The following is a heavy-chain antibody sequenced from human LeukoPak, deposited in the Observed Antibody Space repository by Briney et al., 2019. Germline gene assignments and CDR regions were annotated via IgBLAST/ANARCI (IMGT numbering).Heavy chain of an antibody. D-gene: IGHD3-3*01. CDR3: AKDASIFGSDAFDI. CDR1: GGSISSSSYY. J-gene: IGHJ3*02. Sequence: ETLSLTCTVSGGSISSSSYYWGWIRQPPGKGLEWVSAIGGGVASTSYADSVKGRFTISRDNSKNTLYLQMNSLRAEDTAVYYCAKDASIFGSDAFDIWGQGTMVTVSS. CDR2: IGGGVAST. V-gene: IGHV3-23*01.